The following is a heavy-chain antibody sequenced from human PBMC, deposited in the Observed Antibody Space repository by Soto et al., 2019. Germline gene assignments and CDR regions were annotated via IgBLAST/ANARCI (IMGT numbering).Heavy chain of an antibody. D-gene: IGHD6-19*01. J-gene: IGHJ5*02. V-gene: IGHV3-48*01. CDR1: GFTFSSYS. CDR3: ARDPSLESVAGTPYNWFDH. Sequence: PGGSLRLSCAASGFTFSSYSMNWVRQAPGKGLEWVSYISSSSSTIYYADSVKGRFTISRDNAKNSLYLQMNSLRAEDTAVYYSARDPSLESVAGTPYNWFDHWGQGTLVTVSS. CDR2: ISSSSSTI.